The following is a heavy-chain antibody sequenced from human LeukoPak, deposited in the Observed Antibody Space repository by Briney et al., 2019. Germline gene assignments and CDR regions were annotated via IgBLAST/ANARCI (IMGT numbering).Heavy chain of an antibody. CDR2: IYTSGST. CDR1: GGSISSGSYY. CDR3: VNEWGGNRDWRGRSENWFES. Sequence: SGTLSLTCTVSGGSISSGSYYWSWIRQPAGQGLDWFGRIYTSGSTNYNPFLKRLVTISVDTSKNQYSLNLTSVTAADTAIYYCVNEWGGNRDWRGRSENWFESWGQGTLVTVSS. J-gene: IGHJ5*01. D-gene: IGHD3/OR15-3a*01. V-gene: IGHV4-61*02.